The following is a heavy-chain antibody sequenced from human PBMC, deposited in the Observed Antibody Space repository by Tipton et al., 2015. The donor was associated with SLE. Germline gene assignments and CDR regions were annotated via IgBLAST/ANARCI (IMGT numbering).Heavy chain of an antibody. V-gene: IGHV4-34*01. D-gene: IGHD7-27*01. CDR1: GGSFSGYY. Sequence: TLSLTCAVYGGSFSGYYWSWIRQPPGKGLEWIGEINHSGSTNYNPSLKSRVTISVDMSKNQFSLKLSSVTAADTAVYYCARPLTGYDAFDIWGQGTMVTVSS. J-gene: IGHJ3*02. CDR3: ARPLTGYDAFDI. CDR2: INHSGST.